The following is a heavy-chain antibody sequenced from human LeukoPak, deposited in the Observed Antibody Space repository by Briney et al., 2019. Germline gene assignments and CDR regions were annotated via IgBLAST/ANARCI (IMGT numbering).Heavy chain of an antibody. V-gene: IGHV3-21*01. CDR2: ISSSSTYI. Sequence: GGSLRLSCAASGFTFSSYSMHWVRQAPGKGLEWVSSISSSSTYIYYADSVKGRFTISRDNAKNSLYLQMNSLRAEDTAVYYCARDLSPYYDFWSGYQNYNWFDPWGQGTLVTVSS. J-gene: IGHJ5*02. CDR3: ARDLSPYYDFWSGYQNYNWFDP. D-gene: IGHD3-3*01. CDR1: GFTFSSYS.